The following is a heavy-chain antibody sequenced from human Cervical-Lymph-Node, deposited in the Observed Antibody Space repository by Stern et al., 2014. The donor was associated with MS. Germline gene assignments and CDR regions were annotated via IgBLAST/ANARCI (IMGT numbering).Heavy chain of an antibody. CDR2: ISYDGSSQ. Sequence: VQLVESGGGVVQPGRSLRLSCAASGFTFSTYGMHWVRQAPGKGLEWVAVISYDGSSQHYADSVKGRFSISRDNSKNTLFLQMNSVRADDTAVYYCATMCYDFWNGQRYYDYGLDVWGQGTTVTVSS. J-gene: IGHJ6*02. D-gene: IGHD3-3*01. CDR1: GFTFSTYG. V-gene: IGHV3-30*03. CDR3: ATMCYDFWNGQRYYDYGLDV.